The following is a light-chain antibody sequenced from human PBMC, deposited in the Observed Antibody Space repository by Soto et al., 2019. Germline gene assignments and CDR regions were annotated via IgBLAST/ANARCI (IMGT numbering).Light chain of an antibody. V-gene: IGKV4-1*01. CDR1: QSVLYSSNNKNY. J-gene: IGKJ4*01. CDR3: QRFYSIPPVT. Sequence: DIVMTQSPDSLAVSLGERATINCKSSQSVLYSSNNKNYLAWYQQKPGQPPKLLIYWASTRESGVPDRFSGSGSGTDFTLTISSLQAEDVAVYYCQRFYSIPPVTFGGGTKVEIK. CDR2: WAS.